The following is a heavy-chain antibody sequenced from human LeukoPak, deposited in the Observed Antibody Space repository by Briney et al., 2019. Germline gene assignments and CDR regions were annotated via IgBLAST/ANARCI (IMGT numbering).Heavy chain of an antibody. D-gene: IGHD6-13*01. CDR2: INHSGST. J-gene: IGHJ4*02. Sequence: SETLSLTCTVSGGSISSYYWSWIRQPPGKGLEWIGEINHSGSTNYNPSLKSRVTISVDTSKNQFSLKLSSVTAADTAVYYCARGSAAGTWLWGQGTLVTVSS. V-gene: IGHV4-34*01. CDR3: ARGSAAGTWL. CDR1: GGSISSYY.